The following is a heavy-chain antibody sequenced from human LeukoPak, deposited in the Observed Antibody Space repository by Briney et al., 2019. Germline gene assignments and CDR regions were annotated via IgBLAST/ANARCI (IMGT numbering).Heavy chain of an antibody. V-gene: IGHV4-39*07. D-gene: IGHD3-3*01. CDR1: GGSISSSSYY. CDR3: ARDRYDFWSGYSGFDP. CDR2: IYYSGST. J-gene: IGHJ5*02. Sequence: PSETLSLTCTVSGGSISSSSYYWGWIRRPPGKGLEWIGSIYYSGSTYYNPSLKSRVTISVDTSKNQFSLKLSSVTAADTAVYYCARDRYDFWSGYSGFDPWGQGTLVTVSS.